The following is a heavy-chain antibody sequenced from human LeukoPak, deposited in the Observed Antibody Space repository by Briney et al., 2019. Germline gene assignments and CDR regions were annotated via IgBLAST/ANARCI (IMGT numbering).Heavy chain of an antibody. CDR2: ISPYNGNT. Sequence: ASVKVSCKASGYTFINYGITWVRQAPGQGLEWMGWISPYNGNTKYLQKLQGRVTMTTDTYKSTAYMEVRSLRSDDTAVYYCAREESIGSYQFLHDYWGQGTLVTVSS. J-gene: IGHJ4*02. D-gene: IGHD1-26*01. CDR1: GYTFINYG. V-gene: IGHV1-18*01. CDR3: AREESIGSYQFLHDY.